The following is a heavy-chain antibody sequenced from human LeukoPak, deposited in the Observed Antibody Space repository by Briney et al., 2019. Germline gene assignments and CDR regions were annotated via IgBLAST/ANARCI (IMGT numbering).Heavy chain of an antibody. CDR3: ARVRGMTTVPRYYFDY. V-gene: IGHV4-34*01. CDR1: GGSFSGYY. CDR2: INHSGST. Sequence: SETLSLTCAVYGGSFSGYYWSWIRQPPGKGLEWIGEINHSGSTNYNPSLKSRVTISVDTSKNQFSLKLSSVTAADTAVYYCARVRGMTTVPRYYFDYWGQGTLVTVSS. D-gene: IGHD4-17*01. J-gene: IGHJ4*02.